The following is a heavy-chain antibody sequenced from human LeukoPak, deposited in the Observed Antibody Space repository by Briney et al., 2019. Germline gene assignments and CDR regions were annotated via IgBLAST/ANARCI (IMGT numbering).Heavy chain of an antibody. Sequence: ASVKVSCKASGGTFSSYAISWVRQAPGQGLEWMERIIPIFGIANYAQKFQGRVTITADKSTSTAYMELSSLRSEDTAVYYCARGGPGTTRYYYYYGMDVWGQGTTVTVSS. D-gene: IGHD1-1*01. V-gene: IGHV1-69*04. J-gene: IGHJ6*02. CDR2: IIPIFGIA. CDR3: ARGGPGTTRYYYYYGMDV. CDR1: GGTFSSYA.